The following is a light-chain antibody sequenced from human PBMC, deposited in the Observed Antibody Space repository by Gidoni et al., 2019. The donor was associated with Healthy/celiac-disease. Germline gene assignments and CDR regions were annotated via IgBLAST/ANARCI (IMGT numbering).Light chain of an antibody. CDR3: QQYNNWPPLT. Sequence: EIVMTQSPATLSVSPGERATISCRASQSVSSNLPWYQQKPGQAPRLLIYGASTRATGIPARFSGSGSGTEFTLTISSLQSEDFAVYYCQQYNNWPPLTFGGGTKVEIK. V-gene: IGKV3-15*01. CDR1: QSVSSN. CDR2: GAS. J-gene: IGKJ4*01.